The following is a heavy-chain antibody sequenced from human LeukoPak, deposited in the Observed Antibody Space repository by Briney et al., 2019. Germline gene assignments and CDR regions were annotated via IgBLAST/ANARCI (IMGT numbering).Heavy chain of an antibody. CDR1: GFTFSSYS. J-gene: IGHJ5*02. CDR2: ISSSSSYI. D-gene: IGHD2-2*01. CDR3: ASLWPGGDYCSSTSCKSWFDP. V-gene: IGHV3-21*01. Sequence: GGSLRLSCAASGFTFSSYSMNWVRQAPGKGLEWVSSISSSSSYIYYADSVKGRFTISRDNAKNSLYLQMNSLRAEDTAVYYCASLWPGGDYCSSTSCKSWFDPWGQGTLVTVSS.